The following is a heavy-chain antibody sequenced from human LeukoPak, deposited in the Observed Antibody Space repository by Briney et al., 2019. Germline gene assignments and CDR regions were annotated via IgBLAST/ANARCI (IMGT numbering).Heavy chain of an antibody. J-gene: IGHJ4*02. D-gene: IGHD3-9*01. CDR2: ISYDGSNK. CDR1: GFTFSSYA. CDR3: ARGVRHFDWSTVGY. Sequence: GRSLRLSCAASGFTFSSYAMHWVRQAPGKGLEWVAVISYDGSNKYYADSVKGRFTISRDNSKNTLYLQMNSLRAEDTAVYYCARGVRHFDWSTVGYWGQGTLVTVSS. V-gene: IGHV3-30*01.